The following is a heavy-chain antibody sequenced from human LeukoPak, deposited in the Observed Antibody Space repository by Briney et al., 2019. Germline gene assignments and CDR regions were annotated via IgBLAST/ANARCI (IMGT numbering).Heavy chain of an antibody. CDR1: GFSFSSYA. CDR2: ISGDGTRT. D-gene: IGHD7-27*01. J-gene: IGHJ4*02. V-gene: IGHV3-23*01. Sequence: YPGGSLRLSCAASGFSFSSYAMTWARQAPVKGLEWVSAISGDGTRTYYADSVKGRFTISRDNSKNTLYLQMNSLRAEDTAVYYCAKDGGLWVSAHWGDSWGRGTLVTVSS. CDR3: AKDGGLWVSAHWGDS.